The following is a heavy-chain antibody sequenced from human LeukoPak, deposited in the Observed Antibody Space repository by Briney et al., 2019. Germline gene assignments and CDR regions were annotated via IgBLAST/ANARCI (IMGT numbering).Heavy chain of an antibody. J-gene: IGHJ4*02. Sequence: AGGSLRLSCAASGFTFSSYAMSWVRQAPGKGLEWVSAISGSGGSTYYADSVKGRFTISRDNSKNTLYLQMNSLRAEDTAVYYCAREPGGRSSSWYVDYWGQGTLVTVSS. V-gene: IGHV3-23*01. CDR2: ISGSGGST. D-gene: IGHD6-13*01. CDR1: GFTFSSYA. CDR3: AREPGGRSSSWYVDY.